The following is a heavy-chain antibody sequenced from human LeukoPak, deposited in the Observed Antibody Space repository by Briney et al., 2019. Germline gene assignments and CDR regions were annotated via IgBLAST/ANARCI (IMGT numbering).Heavy chain of an antibody. CDR1: GGSISSYY. Sequence: SETLSLTCTVSGGSISSYYWSWIRRPPGKGLEWIGYIYYSGSTNYNPSLKSRVTISVDTSKNQFSLKLSSVTAADTAVYYCARQKGLVTDYWGQGTLVTVSS. CDR2: IYYSGST. J-gene: IGHJ4*02. V-gene: IGHV4-59*08. CDR3: ARQKGLVTDY. D-gene: IGHD6-19*01.